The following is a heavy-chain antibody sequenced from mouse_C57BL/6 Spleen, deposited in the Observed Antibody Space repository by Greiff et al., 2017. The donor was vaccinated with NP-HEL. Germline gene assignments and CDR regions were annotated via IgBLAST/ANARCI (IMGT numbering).Heavy chain of an antibody. CDR1: GYTFTSYW. V-gene: IGHV1-52*01. D-gene: IGHD4-1*01. J-gene: IGHJ3*01. Sequence: QVQLQQPGAELVRPGSSVKLSCKASGYTFTSYWMHWVKQRPIQGLEWIGNIDPSDSETHYNQKFKDKATLTVDKSSSTAYMQLSSLTAEDSAVYYCARETGTGFAYWGQGTLVTVSA. CDR2: IDPSDSET. CDR3: ARETGTGFAY.